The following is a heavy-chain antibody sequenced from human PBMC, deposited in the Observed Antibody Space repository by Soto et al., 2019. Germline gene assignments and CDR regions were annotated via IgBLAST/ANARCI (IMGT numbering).Heavy chain of an antibody. D-gene: IGHD2-2*01. CDR1: GYSFTSYW. V-gene: IGHV5-10-1*01. CDR2: IDPSDSYT. J-gene: IGHJ6*02. Sequence: PGESLKISCKGSGYSFTSYWISWVRQMPGKGLEWMGRIDPSDSYTNYSPSFQGHVTISADKSISTAYLQWSSLKASDTAMYYCARRQLVVPAADYYYGMDVWGQGTTVTVSS. CDR3: ARRQLVVPAADYYYGMDV.